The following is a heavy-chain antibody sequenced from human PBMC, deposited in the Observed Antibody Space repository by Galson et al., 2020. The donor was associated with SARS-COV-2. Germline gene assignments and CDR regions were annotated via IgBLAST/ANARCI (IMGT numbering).Heavy chain of an antibody. CDR3: ARGGGYPDF. J-gene: IGHJ4*02. Sequence: GESLKISCVASGFSFRKHWMTWVRQAPGKGLEWVANIKQDGSEKYYADSVMGRFTTSRDNGGNSLYLQMTSLRPEDTGFYYCARGGGYPDFWGQGTLVTVSS. V-gene: IGHV3-7*01. CDR1: GFSFRKHW. D-gene: IGHD5-12*01. CDR2: IKQDGSEK.